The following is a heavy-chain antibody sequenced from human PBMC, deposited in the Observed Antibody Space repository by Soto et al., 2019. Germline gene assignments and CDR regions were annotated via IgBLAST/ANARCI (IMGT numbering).Heavy chain of an antibody. D-gene: IGHD2-15*01. Sequence: SETLSLTCTVSGGSVSSGSYYWSWIRQPPGKGLEWIGYIYYSGSTNYNPSLKSRVTISVDTSKNQFSLKLSSVTAADTAVYYCAREVVADNHVFYYYYGMDVWGQGTTVTVSS. CDR3: AREVVADNHVFYYYYGMDV. CDR2: IYYSGST. J-gene: IGHJ6*02. CDR1: GGSVSSGSYY. V-gene: IGHV4-61*01.